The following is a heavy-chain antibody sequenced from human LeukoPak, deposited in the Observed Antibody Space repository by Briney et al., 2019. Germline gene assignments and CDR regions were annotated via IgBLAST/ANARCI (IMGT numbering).Heavy chain of an antibody. CDR2: ISGSGGST. V-gene: IGHV3-23*01. CDR3: ARGRYYGSGSYLAY. D-gene: IGHD3-10*01. J-gene: IGHJ4*02. Sequence: GGSLRLSCAASGFTFSSYAMSWVRQAPGKGLEWVSAISGSGGSTYYADSVKGRFTISRDNSKNTLYLQMNSLRAEDTAVYYCARGRYYGSGSYLAYWGQGTLVTVSS. CDR1: GFTFSSYA.